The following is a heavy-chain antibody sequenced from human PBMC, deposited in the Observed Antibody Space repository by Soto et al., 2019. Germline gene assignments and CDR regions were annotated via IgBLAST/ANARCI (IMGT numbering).Heavy chain of an antibody. V-gene: IGHV1-2*02. CDR1: GYTFTDYY. CDR3: VRDRVPTAPEFDY. D-gene: IGHD5-12*01. J-gene: IGHJ4*02. CDR2: TNTNTGGT. Sequence: VQLVQSGAEVKKPGASVKVSCKASGYTFTDYYIHWVRQAPGQGPEWLGWTNTNTGGTNYAQKFKGRVTVTRDTSTNTAYMDLYRLTSDDTAVYYCVRDRVPTAPEFDYWGQGTLITVSS.